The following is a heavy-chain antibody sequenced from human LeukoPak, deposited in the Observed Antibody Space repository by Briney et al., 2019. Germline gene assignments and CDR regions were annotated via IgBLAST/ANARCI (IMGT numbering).Heavy chain of an antibody. D-gene: IGHD4-23*01. CDR1: GYTFTSYD. Sequence: ASVKVSCKASGYTFTSYDINWVRQATGQGLEWMGWMNPNSGNTGYAQKFQGRVTMTRNTSISTAYMELSSLRSKDTAVYYCARGGDYGGNSNWYFDLWGRGTLVTVSS. CDR3: ARGGDYGGNSNWYFDL. J-gene: IGHJ2*01. V-gene: IGHV1-8*01. CDR2: MNPNSGNT.